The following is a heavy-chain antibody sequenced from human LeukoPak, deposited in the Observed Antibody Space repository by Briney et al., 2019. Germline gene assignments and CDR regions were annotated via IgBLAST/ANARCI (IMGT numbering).Heavy chain of an antibody. V-gene: IGHV1-69*13. CDR3: ARTSPPYDSGRYYFDY. CDR2: IIPIFGTA. J-gene: IGHJ4*02. Sequence: GASVKVSCKASGGTFSSYAISWVRQAPGQGLEWMRGIIPIFGTANYAQKFQGRVTITADESTSTAYMELSSLRSEDTAVYYCARTSPPYDSGRYYFDYWGQGTLVTVSS. D-gene: IGHD3-22*01. CDR1: GGTFSSYA.